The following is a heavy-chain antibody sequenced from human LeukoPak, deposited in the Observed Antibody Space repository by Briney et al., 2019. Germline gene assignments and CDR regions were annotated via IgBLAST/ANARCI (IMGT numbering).Heavy chain of an antibody. CDR1: GGSFSGYY. D-gene: IGHD3-3*01. CDR2: INHSGST. V-gene: IGHV4-34*01. Sequence: SETLSLTCAVYGGSFSGYYWSWIRQPPGKGLGWIGEINHSGSTNYNPFLKSRVTISVDTSKNQFSLKLSSVTAADTAVYYCARALYAPTYYDFWSGYYTYYFDYWGQGTLVTVSS. CDR3: ARALYAPTYYDFWSGYYTYYFDY. J-gene: IGHJ4*02.